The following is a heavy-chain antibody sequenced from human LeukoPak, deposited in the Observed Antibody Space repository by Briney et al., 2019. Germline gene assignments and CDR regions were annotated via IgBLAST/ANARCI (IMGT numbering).Heavy chain of an antibody. D-gene: IGHD7-27*01. V-gene: IGHV3-48*01. CDR3: ARDIHWAFDY. CDR2: ISSSTSRI. Sequence: GGSLRLSCAASGFTFSSYSMNWVRQAPGKGLEWVSYISSSTSRIYYADSVKGRFTISRDSARRSLFLQMNSLRGEDTAVYYCARDIHWAFDYWGQGTLVTVSS. CDR1: GFTFSSYS. J-gene: IGHJ4*02.